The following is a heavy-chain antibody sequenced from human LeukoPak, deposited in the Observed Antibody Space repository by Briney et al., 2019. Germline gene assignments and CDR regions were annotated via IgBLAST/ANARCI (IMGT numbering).Heavy chain of an antibody. V-gene: IGHV4-34*01. J-gene: IGHJ5*02. CDR1: GGSFSGYY. CDR2: IKHSGST. Sequence: SETLSLTCAVYGGSFSGYYWSWIRQPPGKGLEWIGEIKHSGSTNYNPSLKSRVTISVDTSKNQFSLKLSSVTAADTAVYYCAREGGWNYWNNWFDPWGQGTLVTVSS. D-gene: IGHD1-7*01. CDR3: AREGGWNYWNNWFDP.